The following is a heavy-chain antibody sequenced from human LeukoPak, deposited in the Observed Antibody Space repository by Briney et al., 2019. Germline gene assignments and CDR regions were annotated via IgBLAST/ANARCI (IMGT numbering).Heavy chain of an antibody. D-gene: IGHD3-10*01. V-gene: IGHV1-18*01. J-gene: IGHJ4*02. Sequence: ASAKVSCKASGYTFTSYGISWVRQAPGQGLEWMGWISAYNGNTNYAQKLQGRVTMTTDTSTSTAYMELRSLRSDDTAVYYCARIWVYYYGSGSYPDYWGQGTLVTVSS. CDR2: ISAYNGNT. CDR1: GYTFTSYG. CDR3: ARIWVYYYGSGSYPDY.